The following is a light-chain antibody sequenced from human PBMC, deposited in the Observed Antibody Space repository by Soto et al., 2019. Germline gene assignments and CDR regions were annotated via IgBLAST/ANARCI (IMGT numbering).Light chain of an antibody. CDR1: SSDVGSYNF. CDR3: YSYAGSDTLYV. Sequence: QSALTQPASVSGSPGQSITISCTGSSSDVGSYNFVSWYQQHPGKAPKLMIYDVNKRPSGVSNRFSGSKSGNTASLTISGLQAEDEADYYCYSYAGSDTLYVFGTGTKVTVL. V-gene: IGLV2-23*02. CDR2: DVN. J-gene: IGLJ1*01.